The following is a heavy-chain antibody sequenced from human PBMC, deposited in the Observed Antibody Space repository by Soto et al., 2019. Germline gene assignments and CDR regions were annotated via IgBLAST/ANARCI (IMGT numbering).Heavy chain of an antibody. V-gene: IGHV3-21*01. CDR2: ISSSSSYI. J-gene: IGHJ4*02. Sequence: GGSLRLSCAASGFTFSSYSMNWVRQAPGKGLEWVSSISSSSSYIYYADSVKGRFTISRDNAKNSLYLQMNSLRAEDTAVYYCARMSGYDPLSYYFDYWGQGTLVTSPQ. D-gene: IGHD5-12*01. CDR3: ARMSGYDPLSYYFDY. CDR1: GFTFSSYS.